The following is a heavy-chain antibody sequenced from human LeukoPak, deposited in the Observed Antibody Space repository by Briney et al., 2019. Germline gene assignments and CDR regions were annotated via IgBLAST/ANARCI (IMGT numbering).Heavy chain of an antibody. CDR1: GLTFSSYA. D-gene: IGHD3-10*01. V-gene: IGHV3-23*01. J-gene: IGHJ4*02. CDR2: ISGSGGST. CDR3: AKDQELFLFDY. Sequence: GGSLRLSCAASGLTFSSYAMSWVRQAPGKGPEWVSAISGSGGSTYYADSVKGRFTISRDNSKNTLYLQMNSLRAEDTAVYYCAKDQELFLFDYWGQGTLVTVSS.